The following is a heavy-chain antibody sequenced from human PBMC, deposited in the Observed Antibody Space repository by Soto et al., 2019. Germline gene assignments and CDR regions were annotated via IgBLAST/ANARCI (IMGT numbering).Heavy chain of an antibody. CDR3: ARALYYYDNSGLAY. D-gene: IGHD3-22*01. CDR2: INIYSGDA. Sequence: QVRLEQSGPEVKKTGASVKVSCKASGYTFTSYGISWARQAPGQGLEWMGWINIYSGDANYAQSFQDRVTMTRDTSTNTVYMEMRTLRSDDTAVYYCARALYYYDNSGLAYWGQGTLVTVSS. CDR1: GYTFTSYG. V-gene: IGHV1-18*01. J-gene: IGHJ4*02.